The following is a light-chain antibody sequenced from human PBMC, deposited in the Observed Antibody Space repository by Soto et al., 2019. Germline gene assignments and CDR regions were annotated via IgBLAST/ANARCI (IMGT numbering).Light chain of an antibody. CDR3: SSYAGSNNVV. J-gene: IGLJ2*01. CDR1: SSDVGGYNY. V-gene: IGLV2-8*01. Sequence: QSALTQPPSASGSPGQSVTISCTGTSSDVGGYNYVSWYQQHPGKAPKLMIYEVSKRPSGVPDRFSGSKSGNTAPLTVSGLQAEDEAAYYLSSYAGSNNVVFGGGTKLTVL. CDR2: EVS.